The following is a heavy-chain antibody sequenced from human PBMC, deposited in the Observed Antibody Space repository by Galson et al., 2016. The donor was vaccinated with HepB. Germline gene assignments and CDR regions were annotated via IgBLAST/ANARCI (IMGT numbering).Heavy chain of an antibody. J-gene: IGHJ4*02. CDR1: GYSFTSYW. CDR3: ASLDYYDSSGYYGPGGY. V-gene: IGHV5-10-1*01. CDR2: IDPSDSYT. Sequence: QSGAEVKKPGESLRISCKGSGYSFTSYWISWVRQMPGKGLEWMGRIDPSDSYTNYSPSFQGHVTISADKSISTANLQWSSVKASDTAMYYCASLDYYDSSGYYGPGGYWGQGTLVTVSS. D-gene: IGHD3-22*01.